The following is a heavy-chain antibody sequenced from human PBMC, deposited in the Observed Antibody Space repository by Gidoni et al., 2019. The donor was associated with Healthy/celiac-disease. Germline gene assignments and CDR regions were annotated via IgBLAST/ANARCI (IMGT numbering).Heavy chain of an antibody. CDR3: ARHAAHCGGDCYGGDFQH. CDR2: IYYSGST. J-gene: IGHJ1*01. V-gene: IGHV4-39*01. Sequence: QLQLQESGPGLVKPSETLSLTCTVSGGSISSSSYYWGWIRQPPGKGLEWIGSIYYSGSTYYNPSLKSRVTISVDTSKNQFSLKLSSVTAADTAVYYCARHAAHCGGDCYGGDFQHWGQGTLVTVSS. D-gene: IGHD2-21*02. CDR1: GGSISSSSYY.